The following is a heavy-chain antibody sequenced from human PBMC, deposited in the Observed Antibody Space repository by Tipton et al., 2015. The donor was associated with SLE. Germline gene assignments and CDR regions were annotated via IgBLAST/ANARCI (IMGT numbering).Heavy chain of an antibody. D-gene: IGHD6-19*01. CDR2: IYYSGST. CDR1: GGSINDYY. J-gene: IGHJ4*02. CDR3: ARQEGWLVHFDY. V-gene: IGHV4-59*08. Sequence: GLVKPSETLSLICTVSGGSINDYYWSWIRQPPGKGLEWIGYIYYSGSTNYNPSLKSRVTISVDTSKNQFSLKLSSVTAADTAVYYCARQEGWLVHFDYWGQGTLVTVSP.